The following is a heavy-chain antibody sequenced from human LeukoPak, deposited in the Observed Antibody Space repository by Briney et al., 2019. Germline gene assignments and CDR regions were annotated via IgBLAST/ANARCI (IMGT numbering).Heavy chain of an antibody. D-gene: IGHD1-26*01. J-gene: IGHJ4*02. CDR2: ISGSGGST. CDR1: GFTFSSYA. Sequence: PGGSLRPSCAASGFTFSSYAMSWVRPAPGKGLEWVSAISGSGGSTYYADSVKGRFTISRDNSKNTLYLQMNSLRAEDTAVYYCAKNYFGYSGSYYPFDYWGQGTLVTVSS. V-gene: IGHV3-23*01. CDR3: AKNYFGYSGSYYPFDY.